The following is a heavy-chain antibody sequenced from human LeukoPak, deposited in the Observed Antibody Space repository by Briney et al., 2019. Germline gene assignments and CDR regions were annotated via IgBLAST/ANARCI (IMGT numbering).Heavy chain of an antibody. D-gene: IGHD5-18*01. J-gene: IGHJ4*02. CDR1: GYTFTSYG. Sequence: GASVKVSCKASGYTFTSYGISWVRQAPGQGLEWMGWISAYNGNTNYAQKLQGRVTMTTDTSTSTAYMELRSLRSDDTAVYYCARVEVQLWLVVRVYLPDYWGQGTLVTVSS. CDR3: ARVEVQLWLVVRVYLPDY. V-gene: IGHV1-18*01. CDR2: ISAYNGNT.